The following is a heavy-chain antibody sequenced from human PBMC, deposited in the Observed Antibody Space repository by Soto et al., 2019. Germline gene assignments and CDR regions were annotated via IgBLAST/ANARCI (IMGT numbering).Heavy chain of an antibody. Sequence: GESLKISCKGSGYSFTSYWIGWVRQMPGKGLEWMGIIYPGDSDTRYSPSFQGQVTISADKSISTAYLQWSSLKASDTAMYYCARFSYYDFWSGYYSLSYYYYGMDVWGQGXTVTVYS. J-gene: IGHJ6*02. CDR1: GYSFTSYW. D-gene: IGHD3-3*01. CDR3: ARFSYYDFWSGYYSLSYYYYGMDV. CDR2: IYPGDSDT. V-gene: IGHV5-51*01.